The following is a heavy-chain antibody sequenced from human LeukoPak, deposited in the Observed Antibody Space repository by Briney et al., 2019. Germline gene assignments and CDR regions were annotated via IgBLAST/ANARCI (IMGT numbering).Heavy chain of an antibody. CDR3: ARDVAMIHYYYMDV. V-gene: IGHV3-7*03. D-gene: IGHD3-22*01. CDR1: GFTFSSYW. CDR2: IKQDGSEK. J-gene: IGHJ6*03. Sequence: GGSLRLSCAASGFTFSSYWMSWVRQAPGKGLEWVANIKQDGSEKYYVDSVKGRFTISRDNAKNSLYLQMNSLRAEDTALYYCARDVAMIHYYYMDVWGKGTTVTVSS.